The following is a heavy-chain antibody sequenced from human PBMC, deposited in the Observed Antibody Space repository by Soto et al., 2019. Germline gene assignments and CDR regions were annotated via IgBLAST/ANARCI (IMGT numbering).Heavy chain of an antibody. V-gene: IGHV3-21*01. J-gene: IGHJ5*02. D-gene: IGHD1-26*01. CDR1: FSMYS. CDR2: ISSGSAFI. Sequence: EVQVVESGGGLVKPGGSLRLSCNFSFSMYSMDWVRQAPGKGLEWVASISSGSAFIKYADSVKGRFTISRDNAKNSVSLHMSSLRVEDTAMYYCTRDQGGSYDSWFDPWGRGTLVTVSS. CDR3: TRDQGGSYDSWFDP.